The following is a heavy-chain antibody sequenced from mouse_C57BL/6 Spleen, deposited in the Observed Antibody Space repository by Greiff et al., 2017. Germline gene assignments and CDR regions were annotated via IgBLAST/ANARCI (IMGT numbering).Heavy chain of an antibody. J-gene: IGHJ4*01. CDR2: IHPNSGST. CDR3: ARGEGDVYCYAMDY. Sequence: QVQLQQPGAELVKPGASVKLSCKASGYTFTSYWMHWVKQRPGQGLEWIGMIHPNSGSTNYNEKFKSKATLTVDKSSSTAYMQLRSLTSEDSAVYYCARGEGDVYCYAMDYWGQGTSVTGSS. CDR1: GYTFTSYW. V-gene: IGHV1-64*01.